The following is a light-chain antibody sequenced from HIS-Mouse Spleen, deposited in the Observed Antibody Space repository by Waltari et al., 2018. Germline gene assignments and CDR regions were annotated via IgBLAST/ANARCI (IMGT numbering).Light chain of an antibody. Sequence: QSALTQPPSASGSPGQSVTISCTGTSSDVGGYNYVSWYQQHPGKAPKLMIYEVSKRPSGGPDRVSGSQSGNTASLTVAGLQAEDEADYYCSSYAGSNNLVFGGGTKLTVL. CDR1: SSDVGGYNY. CDR3: SSYAGSNNLV. V-gene: IGLV2-8*01. J-gene: IGLJ3*02. CDR2: EVS.